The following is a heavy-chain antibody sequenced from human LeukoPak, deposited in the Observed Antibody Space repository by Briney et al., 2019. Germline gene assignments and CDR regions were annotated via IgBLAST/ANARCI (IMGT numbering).Heavy chain of an antibody. Sequence: AGGSLRLSCAASGFTFSNYSMNWVRQAPAKGLEWVSSISSSSSYIYYADSVKGRFTISRDNAKHSLYLQMNSLRAEDTAVYYCARNSGSPNYYFDYWDQGTLVTVSS. J-gene: IGHJ4*02. CDR3: ARNSGSPNYYFDY. CDR1: GFTFSNYS. CDR2: ISSSSSYI. D-gene: IGHD1-26*01. V-gene: IGHV3-21*01.